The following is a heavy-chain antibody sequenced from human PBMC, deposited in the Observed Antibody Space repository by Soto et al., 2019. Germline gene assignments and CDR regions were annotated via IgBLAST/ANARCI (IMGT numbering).Heavy chain of an antibody. Sequence: QVQLVESGGGVVQPGRSLRLSCAASGFTFSSYAMHWVRQAPGKGLEWVAVISYDGSNKYYADSVKGRFTISRDNSKNTLYLQMNSLRAEDTAVYYCARALLVNVDWFDPWGQGALVTVSS. D-gene: IGHD3-16*02. V-gene: IGHV3-30-3*01. CDR2: ISYDGSNK. CDR3: ARALLVNVDWFDP. CDR1: GFTFSSYA. J-gene: IGHJ5*02.